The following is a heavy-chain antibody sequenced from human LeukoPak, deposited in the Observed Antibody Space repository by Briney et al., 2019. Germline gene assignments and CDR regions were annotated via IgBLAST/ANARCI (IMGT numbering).Heavy chain of an antibody. CDR2: MRYDGTNK. J-gene: IGHJ6*03. CDR1: GFTFSSYG. Sequence: GGSLRLSCAASGFTFSSYGMHWVRQAPGKGLEWVAFMRYDGTNKYYADSVKGRFTISRDNSKNTLYLQMNSLRAEDTAVYYCAKGSKAVLFTRDHYMDVWGKGTTVTISS. V-gene: IGHV3-30*02. CDR3: AKGSKAVLFTRDHYMDV. D-gene: IGHD6-19*01.